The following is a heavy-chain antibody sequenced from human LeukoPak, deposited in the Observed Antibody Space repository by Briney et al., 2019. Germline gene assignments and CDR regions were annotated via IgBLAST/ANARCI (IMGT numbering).Heavy chain of an antibody. V-gene: IGHV4-39*01. Sequence: SETLSLTCSVADGSISRSTYYWAWIRQPPGKGLEWIGTIYYSGSTCYNPSLKSAVIISVDTSKNQFSLKLTSVTAADTAVYFCARLYSSAWFGRYFDSWGQGTLVTVSS. CDR2: IYYSGST. D-gene: IGHD6-19*01. CDR3: ARLYSSAWFGRYFDS. CDR1: DGSISRSTYY. J-gene: IGHJ4*02.